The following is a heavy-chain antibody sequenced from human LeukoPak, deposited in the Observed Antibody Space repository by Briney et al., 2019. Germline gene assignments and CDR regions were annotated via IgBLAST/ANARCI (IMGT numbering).Heavy chain of an antibody. D-gene: IGHD4-17*01. Sequence: GGSLRLSCAASGFTFSSYSMNWIRQAPGKGLEWVSSISSSTSYIYYADSVKGRFTISKDNAKNSLYLQMNSRRAEDTAVYYCARAGGSTVSHSDYWGQGTLVTVS. V-gene: IGHV3-21*01. CDR3: ARAGGSTVSHSDY. CDR1: GFTFSSYS. CDR2: ISSSTSYI. J-gene: IGHJ4*02.